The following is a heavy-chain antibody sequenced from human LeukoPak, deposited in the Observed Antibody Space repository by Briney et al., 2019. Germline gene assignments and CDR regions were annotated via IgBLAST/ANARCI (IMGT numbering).Heavy chain of an antibody. CDR3: AREGIVVVPAAMGMYYYYMDV. Sequence: SETLSLTCTVSGGSISSSTYYWGWIRQPPGKGLEWIGNIYYRGSTYYNPSLKSRVTISVDTSKNQFSLKLSSVTAADTAVYYCAREGIVVVPAAMGMYYYYMDVWGKGTTVTISS. J-gene: IGHJ6*03. D-gene: IGHD2-2*01. CDR2: IYYRGST. V-gene: IGHV4-39*07. CDR1: GGSISSSTYY.